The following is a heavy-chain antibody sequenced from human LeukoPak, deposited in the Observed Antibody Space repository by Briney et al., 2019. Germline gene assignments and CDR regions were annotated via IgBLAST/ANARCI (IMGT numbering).Heavy chain of an antibody. CDR3: ARDPPNGLHAFDI. CDR2: INPNSGGT. D-gene: IGHD2-8*01. CDR1: GYTFTGYY. J-gene: IGHJ3*02. Sequence: ASVKVSCKASGYTFTGYYMHWVRQAPGQGLEWMGRINPNSGGTNYAQQFQGRVTMTRDTSISTAYMELSRLRSDDTAVYYCARDPPNGLHAFDIWGQGTMVTVSS. V-gene: IGHV1-2*06.